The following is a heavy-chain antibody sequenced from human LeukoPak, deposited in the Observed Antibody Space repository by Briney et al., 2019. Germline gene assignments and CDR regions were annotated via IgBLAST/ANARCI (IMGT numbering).Heavy chain of an antibody. D-gene: IGHD3-3*01. V-gene: IGHV4-61*02. J-gene: IGHJ4*02. CDR1: GGSISSDSYY. CDR3: ARDFWSGSYYFDY. Sequence: SETLSLTCTVSGGSISSDSYYWSWIRQPAGKGLEWIGRIYTSGSTNYNPSLKSRVTMSVDTSKNQFSLMLRSVTAADTAVYYCARDFWSGSYYFDYWGQGTLVTVSS. CDR2: IYTSGST.